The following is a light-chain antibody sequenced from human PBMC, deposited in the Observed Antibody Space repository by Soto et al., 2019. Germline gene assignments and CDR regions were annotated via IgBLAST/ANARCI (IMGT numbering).Light chain of an antibody. CDR3: QQYGSSPTWT. CDR1: QSVSSSY. J-gene: IGKJ1*01. CDR2: GAS. Sequence: LTPSLGTLAFSPGERATLSCRAIQSVSSSYLAWYQQKPGQAPRLLIYGASSRATGIPDRFSGSGSGTDFTLTISRLEPEDFAVYYCQQYGSSPTWTFGQRTKVDIK. V-gene: IGKV3-20*01.